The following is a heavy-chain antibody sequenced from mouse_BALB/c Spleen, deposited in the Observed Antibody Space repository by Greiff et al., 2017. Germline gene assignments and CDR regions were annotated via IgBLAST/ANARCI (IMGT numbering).Heavy chain of an antibody. CDR2: ISYSGST. D-gene: IGHD3-1*01. CDR3: AKGGHSGAWFAY. J-gene: IGHJ3*01. Sequence: EVQLQQSGPSLVKPSQTLSLTCSVTGDSITSGYWNWIRKFPGNKLEYMGYISYSGSTYYNPSLKSRISITRDTTKNQYYLQLNSVTTEDTATYYCAKGGHSGAWFAYWGQGTLVTVSA. V-gene: IGHV3-8*02. CDR1: GDSITSGY.